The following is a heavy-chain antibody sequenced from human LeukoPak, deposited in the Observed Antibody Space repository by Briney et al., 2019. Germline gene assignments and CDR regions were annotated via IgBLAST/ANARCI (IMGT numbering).Heavy chain of an antibody. J-gene: IGHJ6*03. Sequence: ASVKVSCKASGYTFTGYYMHWVRQAPGQGLEWMGWINPNSGGTNYAQKFQGRVTMTRDTSISTAYMELSRLGSDDTAVYYCARGTGIAVAGPRGYYYYYMDVWGKGTTVTVSS. CDR2: INPNSGGT. CDR3: ARGTGIAVAGPRGYYYYYMDV. V-gene: IGHV1-2*02. CDR1: GYTFTGYY. D-gene: IGHD6-19*01.